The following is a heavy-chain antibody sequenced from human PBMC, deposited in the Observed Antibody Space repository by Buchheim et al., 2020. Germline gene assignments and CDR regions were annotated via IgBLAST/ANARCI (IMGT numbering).Heavy chain of an antibody. J-gene: IGHJ4*02. V-gene: IGHV3-7*01. Sequence: EVQLVESGGGLVQPGGSLRLSCAASRFTFSSYWMSWVRQAPGKGLEWVANIKQDGSEKHYVDSVKGRFIISRDNAKNSLFLQMSSLRAEDTAVYYCARDSAGYRGYGLLSPFDYWGQGTL. D-gene: IGHD5-12*01. CDR1: RFTFSSYW. CDR3: ARDSAGYRGYGLLSPFDY. CDR2: IKQDGSEK.